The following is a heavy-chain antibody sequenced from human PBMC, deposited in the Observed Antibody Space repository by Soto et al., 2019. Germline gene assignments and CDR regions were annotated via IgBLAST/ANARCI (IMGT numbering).Heavy chain of an antibody. V-gene: IGHV1-2*04. J-gene: IGHJ4*02. CDR2: INPNSGGT. CDR3: ARDSSDYDILTGLSPFDY. D-gene: IGHD3-9*01. Sequence: GASVKVSCKASGYTFTGYYMHWVRQAPGQGLEWMGWINPNSGGTNYAQKFQGWVTMTRDTSISTAYMELSRLRSDDTAVYYCARDSSDYDILTGLSPFDYWGQGTLVTVSS. CDR1: GYTFTGYY.